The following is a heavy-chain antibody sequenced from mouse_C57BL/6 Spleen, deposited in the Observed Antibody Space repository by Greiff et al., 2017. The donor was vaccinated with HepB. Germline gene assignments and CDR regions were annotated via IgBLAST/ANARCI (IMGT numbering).Heavy chain of an antibody. CDR2: INYDGSST. J-gene: IGHJ2*01. CDR3: ARMNYGSLDY. Sequence: DVQLVESEGGLVQPGSSMKLSCTASGFTFSDYYMAWVRQVPEKGLEWVANINYDGSSTYYLDSLKSRFIISRDNAKNILYLQMSSLKSEDTATYYCARMNYGSLDYWGQGTTLTVSS. D-gene: IGHD1-1*01. CDR1: GFTFSDYY. V-gene: IGHV5-16*01.